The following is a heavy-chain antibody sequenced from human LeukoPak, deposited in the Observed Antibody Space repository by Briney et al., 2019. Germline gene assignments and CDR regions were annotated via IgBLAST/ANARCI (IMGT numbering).Heavy chain of an antibody. CDR2: INPVSGGT. CDR3: ARGKSYYYDSSGYYYLDY. CDR1: GYTFTGYY. V-gene: IGHV1-2*02. D-gene: IGHD3-22*01. Sequence: ASVKVSCKASGYTFTGYYMHWVRQAPGQGLEWMGWINPVSGGTKYAQKFQDRVTMTRDTSISTGYMELNRLRSDDTAVYYCARGKSYYYDSSGYYYLDYWGQGTPVIVSS. J-gene: IGHJ4*02.